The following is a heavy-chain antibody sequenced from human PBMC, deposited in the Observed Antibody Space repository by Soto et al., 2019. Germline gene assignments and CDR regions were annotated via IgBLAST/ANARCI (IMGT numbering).Heavy chain of an antibody. CDR1: GYTFTGYY. Sequence: SVKVSCKASGYTFTGYYMHWVRQAPGQGLEWMGGIIPNFGTANYAQKFQGRVTITADESTSTAYMELSSLRSEDTAVYYCARVTVEMATINYYYYGMDVWGQGTTVTVSS. CDR2: IIPNFGTA. CDR3: ARVTVEMATINYYYYGMDV. V-gene: IGHV1-69*13. D-gene: IGHD5-12*01. J-gene: IGHJ6*02.